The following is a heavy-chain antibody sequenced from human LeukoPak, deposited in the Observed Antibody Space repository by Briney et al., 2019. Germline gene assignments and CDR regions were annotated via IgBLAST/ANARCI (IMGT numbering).Heavy chain of an antibody. CDR3: ASYYGSGSSYNWFDP. V-gene: IGHV4-34*01. D-gene: IGHD3-10*01. J-gene: IGHJ5*02. Sequence: PSETLSLTCAVYGGSFSGYYWSWIRQPPGKGLEGIGEINHSGSTNYNPSLKSQVTISVDTSKHQCFLKLSSVAAADTAVYYCASYYGSGSSYNWFDPWGQGTLVTVSS. CDR1: GGSFSGYY. CDR2: INHSGST.